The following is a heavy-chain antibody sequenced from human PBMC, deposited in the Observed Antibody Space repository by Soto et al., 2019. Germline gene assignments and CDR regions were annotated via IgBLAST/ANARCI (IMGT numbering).Heavy chain of an antibody. CDR2: IYYSGST. CDR1: GGSISSSSYY. CDR3: ATTVTTGY. Sequence: QLQLQESGPGLVKPSETLSLTCTVSGGSISSSSYYWGWIRQPPGKGLEWIGSIYYSGSTYYNPSLKTRVTVSVDTSKNQFSLKLSSVTAADTAVYYCATTVTTGYWGQGTLVTVSS. V-gene: IGHV4-39*01. D-gene: IGHD4-17*01. J-gene: IGHJ4*02.